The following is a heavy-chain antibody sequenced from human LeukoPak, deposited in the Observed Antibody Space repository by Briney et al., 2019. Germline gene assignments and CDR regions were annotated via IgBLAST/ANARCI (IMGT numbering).Heavy chain of an antibody. Sequence: PGGSLRLSCAASGFSFSRYGMKWVRQAPGKGLEWVAHINQDGSEEHYMDSVKARFTISRDNAKNSLSLQMNSLRAEDTAVYYCVRDGGVSGYDLLDYWGQGTLVTVSS. CDR2: INQDGSEE. J-gene: IGHJ4*02. D-gene: IGHD5-12*01. V-gene: IGHV3-7*01. CDR1: GFSFSRYG. CDR3: VRDGGVSGYDLLDY.